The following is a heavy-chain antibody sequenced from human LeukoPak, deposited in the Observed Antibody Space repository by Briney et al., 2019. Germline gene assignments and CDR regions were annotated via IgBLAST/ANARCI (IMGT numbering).Heavy chain of an antibody. J-gene: IGHJ4*02. D-gene: IGHD2-21*01. CDR1: GFTFSSYS. CDR3: ASDGDLSDH. Sequence: GGSLRPSCAASGFTFSSYSMNWVRQAPGKGLEWVSYISSSSSTIYYADSVKGRFTISRDNAKNSLYLQMNSLRAEDTAVYYCASDGDLSDHWGQGTLVTVSS. V-gene: IGHV3-48*01. CDR2: ISSSSSTI.